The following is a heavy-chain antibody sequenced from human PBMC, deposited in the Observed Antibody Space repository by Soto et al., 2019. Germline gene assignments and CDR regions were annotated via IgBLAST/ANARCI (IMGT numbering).Heavy chain of an antibody. CDR2: TYPGDSDT. J-gene: IGHJ3*02. V-gene: IGHV5-51*01. Sequence: GGLQSSFEGFGKSFYHFWVWRGRPNAGKRLEWMGITYPGDSDTRYSPSFQGQVTISADKSISTAYLQWSSLKASDTAMYYCARPNENDYGAKNDAFDIWGQGTMVTVSS. D-gene: IGHD4-17*01. CDR1: GKSFYHFW. CDR3: ARPNENDYGAKNDAFDI.